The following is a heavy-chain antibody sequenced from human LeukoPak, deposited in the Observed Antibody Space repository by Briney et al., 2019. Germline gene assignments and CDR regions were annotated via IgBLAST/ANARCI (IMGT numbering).Heavy chain of an antibody. CDR2: ISGSGGST. CDR3: AKDSSSWYSHSAFDI. J-gene: IGHJ3*02. Sequence: GGSLRLSCAASGFTFSSYAMSWVRQAPGKGQEWVSAISGSGGSTYYADSVKGRFTISRDNSKNTLYLQMNSLRAEDTAVYYCAKDSSSWYSHSAFDIWGQGTMVTVSS. CDR1: GFTFSSYA. V-gene: IGHV3-23*01. D-gene: IGHD6-13*01.